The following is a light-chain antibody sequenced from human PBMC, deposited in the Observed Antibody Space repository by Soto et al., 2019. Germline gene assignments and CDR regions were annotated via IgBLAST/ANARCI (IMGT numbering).Light chain of an antibody. CDR2: DAS. CDR3: RQRSNWPSIT. Sequence: EIVLTQSPATLSLSPVERATLSFSASQSVSSYLAWYQQKPGQAPRLLIYDASNRATGIPARFSGSGSGTDFTLTISSLEPEDFAVYYCRQRSNWPSITSGQGTRLETK. V-gene: IGKV3-11*01. CDR1: QSVSSY. J-gene: IGKJ5*01.